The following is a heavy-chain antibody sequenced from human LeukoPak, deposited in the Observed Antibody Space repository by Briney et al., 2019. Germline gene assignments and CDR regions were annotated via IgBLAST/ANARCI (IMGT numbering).Heavy chain of an antibody. Sequence: GGSLRVSCAASGFTLSDYGMYWVRQAPGKGLEHVSGISSNGIYTYYANSVKGRFTISRDNSKNTLFLQMGSLRAEDMAVYYCARGPTVITFNAFDVWGQGTMVTVSS. CDR1: GFTLSDYG. CDR3: ARGPTVITFNAFDV. V-gene: IGHV3-64*01. D-gene: IGHD4-17*01. J-gene: IGHJ3*01. CDR2: ISSNGIYT.